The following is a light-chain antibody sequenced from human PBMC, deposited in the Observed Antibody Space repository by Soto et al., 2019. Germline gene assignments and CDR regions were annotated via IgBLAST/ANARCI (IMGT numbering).Light chain of an antibody. CDR3: CSYAGSYTWV. V-gene: IGLV2-11*01. CDR1: SSDVGNYNY. J-gene: IGLJ3*02. Sequence: QSALTQPRSVSGSPGQSVTISCTGTSSDVGNYNYVSWYQQHPDKAPKVMIYDVNKWPSGVPDRFSGSKSGNTASLTISGLQAEDEADYYCCSYAGSYTWVFGGGTKVTVL. CDR2: DVN.